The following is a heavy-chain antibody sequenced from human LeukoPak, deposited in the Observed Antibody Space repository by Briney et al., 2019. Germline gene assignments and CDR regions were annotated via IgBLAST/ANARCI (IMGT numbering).Heavy chain of an antibody. J-gene: IGHJ4*02. Sequence: SETLSLTCTVSGGSISITTYYWGWIRQPPGKGPEWIGNIYYSGSTYYNPSLKSRVTISVDTSKNQFSLKLSSVTAADTAVYYCARDYMVRGVIDYWGQGTLVTVSS. CDR2: IYYSGST. D-gene: IGHD3-10*01. CDR1: GGSISITTYY. CDR3: ARDYMVRGVIDY. V-gene: IGHV4-39*07.